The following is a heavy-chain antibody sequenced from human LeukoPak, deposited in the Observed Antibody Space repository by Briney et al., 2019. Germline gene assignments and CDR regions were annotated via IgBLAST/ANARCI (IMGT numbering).Heavy chain of an antibody. D-gene: IGHD5-18*01. J-gene: IGHJ4*02. CDR2: IYHSGST. CDR1: GGSISSGDYS. V-gene: IGHV4-30-2*03. Sequence: KASETLSLTCAVSGGSISSGDYSWSWIRQPPGKGLEWIGSIYHSGSTYYNPSLKSRVTISVDTSKNQFSLKLSSVTAADTAVYYCARIYVDTAIDYWGQGTLVTVSS. CDR3: ARIYVDTAIDY.